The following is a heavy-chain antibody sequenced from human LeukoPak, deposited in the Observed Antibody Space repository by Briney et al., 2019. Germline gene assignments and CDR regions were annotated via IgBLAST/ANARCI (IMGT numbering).Heavy chain of an antibody. J-gene: IGHJ5*02. Sequence: PSETLSLTCTLSGGSISSSTYYWGWIRQPPGKGLEWIGSINFSGSTYYKPSLKSRVTISVDTSKNQFSLKLSSVSAADTAVYYCARNSVTMIVVVPNWFDPWGQGTLVTVSS. D-gene: IGHD3-22*01. V-gene: IGHV4-39*01. CDR2: INFSGST. CDR3: ARNSVTMIVVVPNWFDP. CDR1: GGSISSSTYY.